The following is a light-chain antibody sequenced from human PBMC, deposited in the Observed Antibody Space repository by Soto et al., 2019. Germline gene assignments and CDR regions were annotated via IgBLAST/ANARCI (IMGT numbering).Light chain of an antibody. CDR1: SNDVGGHDY. V-gene: IGLV2-14*03. CDR2: DVL. Sequence: QSALTQPASVSGSPGQSITISCTGTSNDVGGHDYVSWYQQHPGKAPKLMIYDVLSRPSGVSDRFSGSKSGHTASLTISGLRPEDDADYCCASSTSSSPLVFGTGTKLTVL. CDR3: ASSTSSSPLV. J-gene: IGLJ1*01.